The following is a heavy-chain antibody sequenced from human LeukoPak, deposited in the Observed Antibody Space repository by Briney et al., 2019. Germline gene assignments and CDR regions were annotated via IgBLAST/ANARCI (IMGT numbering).Heavy chain of an antibody. CDR1: GYTFTSYD. V-gene: IGHV1-8*01. CDR2: MNPNSGNT. D-gene: IGHD2-2*01. CDR3: ARGGYCSSTSCYEGYRYYYGMDV. Sequence: GASVKVSCKASGYTFTSYDINWVRQATGQGLESMGWMNPNSGNTGYAQKFQGRVTMTRNTSISTDYMELSSLRSEDTAVYYCARGGYCSSTSCYEGYRYYYGMDVWGQGTTVTVSS. J-gene: IGHJ6*02.